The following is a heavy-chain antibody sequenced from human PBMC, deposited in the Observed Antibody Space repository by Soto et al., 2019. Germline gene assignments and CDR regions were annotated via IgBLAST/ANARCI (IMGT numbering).Heavy chain of an antibody. Sequence: SETLSLTCTVSGGSISSGDYYWSWIRQPPGKGLEWIGYIYYSGSTYYNPSLKSRVTISVDTSKNQFSLKLSSVTAADTAVYYCAREVVAAPNWFDPWGQGTLVTVSS. CDR2: IYYSGST. V-gene: IGHV4-30-4*01. CDR3: AREVVAAPNWFDP. CDR1: GGSISSGDYY. J-gene: IGHJ5*02. D-gene: IGHD2-2*01.